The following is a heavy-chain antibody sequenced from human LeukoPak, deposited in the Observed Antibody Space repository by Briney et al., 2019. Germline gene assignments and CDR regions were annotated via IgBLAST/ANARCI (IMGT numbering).Heavy chain of an antibody. CDR2: INPNSGGT. J-gene: IGHJ3*02. CDR3: AKPYLGSALDI. V-gene: IGHV1-2*02. D-gene: IGHD3-16*01. CDR1: GGAFTGYF. Sequence: ASVKVSCKASGGAFTGYFLHWVRQAPGQGLEWMGWINPNSGGTNFAQKFQGRVTMTRDTSITTTYMELSRLRSDDTAVYFCAKPYLGSALDIWGQGTMVTVSS.